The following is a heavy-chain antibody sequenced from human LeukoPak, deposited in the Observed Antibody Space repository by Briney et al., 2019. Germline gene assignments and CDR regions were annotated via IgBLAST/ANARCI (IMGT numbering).Heavy chain of an antibody. CDR2: IYYSGST. Sequence: SETLSLTCTVSGGSISSGGYYWSWIRQHPGKGLEWIGYIYYSGSTYYNPSLKSRVTISVDTSKNQFSLKLSSVTAADTAVYYCARATTGTTSQDYYFDYWGQGTLVTVSS. CDR3: ARATTGTTSQDYYFDY. D-gene: IGHD1-7*01. V-gene: IGHV4-31*03. J-gene: IGHJ4*02. CDR1: GGSISSGGYY.